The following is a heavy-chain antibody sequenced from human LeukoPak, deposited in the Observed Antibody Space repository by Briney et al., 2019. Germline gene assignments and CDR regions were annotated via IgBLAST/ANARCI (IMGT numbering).Heavy chain of an antibody. V-gene: IGHV3-7*05. J-gene: IGHJ5*02. CDR3: VRGSSGTVVRGVSWAWFDP. Sequence: PGRSLRLSCAASGFPFSIYWMTWVRQAPGKGLEWVANIKPDGSEKYYVDSAKGRFTISRDNAKNSLYLQMNSLRAEDTAVYYCVRGSSGTVVRGVSWAWFDPWGQGTLVSVSS. D-gene: IGHD3-10*01. CDR2: IKPDGSEK. CDR1: GFPFSIYW.